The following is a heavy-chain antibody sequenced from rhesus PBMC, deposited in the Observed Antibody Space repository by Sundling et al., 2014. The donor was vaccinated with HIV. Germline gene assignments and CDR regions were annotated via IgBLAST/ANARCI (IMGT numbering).Heavy chain of an antibody. CDR3: ARGDYEDDYGYSRPHTVPYYFDY. CDR1: GGSISDSFR. CDR2: IYGSRPNT. Sequence: QVQLQESGPGVVKPSETLSLTCAVSGGSISDSFRWNWIRQPPGKGLEWIGYIYGSRPNTHYNPSLKSRVTISKDTSKNQFSLKLSSVTAADTAVYYCARGDYEDDYGYSRPHTVPYYFDYWGQGVLVTVSS. V-gene: IGHV4S10*01. J-gene: IGHJ4*01. D-gene: IGHD3-9*01.